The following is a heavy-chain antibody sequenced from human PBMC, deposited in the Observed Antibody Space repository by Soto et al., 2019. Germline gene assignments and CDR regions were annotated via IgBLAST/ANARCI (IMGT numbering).Heavy chain of an antibody. J-gene: IGHJ4*02. D-gene: IGHD1-7*01. CDR2: ISGAGGST. CDR3: AKSWDNTWELYYFDS. Sequence: EVQLLESGGGLVQPGGSLRLSCAASGLIFETYSMSWVRQPPGKGLEWVSGISGAGGSTYYADSVKGRFTISRDTSKNTLYLQVNSLRTEDTAVYYCAKSWDNTWELYYFDSWGQGTLVTVSS. V-gene: IGHV3-23*01. CDR1: GLIFETYS.